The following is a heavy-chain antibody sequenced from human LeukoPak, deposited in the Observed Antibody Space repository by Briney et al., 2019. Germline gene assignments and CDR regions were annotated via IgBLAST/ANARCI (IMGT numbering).Heavy chain of an antibody. D-gene: IGHD3-10*01. CDR1: GGSFSGYY. CDR2: INHSGST. CDR3: ASLFYYGSGSYYQGWFDP. J-gene: IGHJ5*02. Sequence: SETLSLTCAVYGGSFSGYYWSWIRQPPGKGLEWIGEINHSGSTNYNPSLESRVTISVDTSKNQFSLKLSSVTAADTAVYYCASLFYYGSGSYYQGWFDPWGQGTLVTVSS. V-gene: IGHV4-34*01.